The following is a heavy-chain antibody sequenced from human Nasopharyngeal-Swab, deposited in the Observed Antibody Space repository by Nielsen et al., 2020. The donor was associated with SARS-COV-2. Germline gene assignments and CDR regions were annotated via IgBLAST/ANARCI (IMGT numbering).Heavy chain of an antibody. CDR2: IIPNSGGT. CDR1: GYTFTGNF. Sequence: ASVKVSCKASGYTFTGNFMHWVRQAPGQGLEWMGRIIPNSGGTKFAQKFQGRVTLTRDTSISTAYMELSRLRSDDTAVYYCARDLSNTGDALDIWCQGTLVTVSS. J-gene: IGHJ3*02. CDR3: ARDLSNTGDALDI. V-gene: IGHV1-2*06. D-gene: IGHD1/OR15-1a*01.